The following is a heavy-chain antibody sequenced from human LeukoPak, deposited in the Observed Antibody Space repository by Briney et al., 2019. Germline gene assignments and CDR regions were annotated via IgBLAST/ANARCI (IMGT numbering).Heavy chain of an antibody. CDR1: GGSISSYY. CDR2: IYTSGST. CDR3: ARVSGPGRRDGYNYDY. J-gene: IGHJ4*02. D-gene: IGHD5-24*01. V-gene: IGHV4-4*07. Sequence: SETLSLTCTVSGGSISSYYWSWIRQPAGKGLEWIGRIYTSGSTNYNPSLKSRVTMSLDTSNNQFSLKLSSVTAADTAVYYCARVSGPGRRDGYNYDYWGQGTLVTVSS.